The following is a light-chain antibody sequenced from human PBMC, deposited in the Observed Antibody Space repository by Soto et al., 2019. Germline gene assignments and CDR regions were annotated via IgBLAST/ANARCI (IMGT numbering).Light chain of an antibody. CDR3: MQANEYPYT. Sequence: DIVMPQTPLSSPVTLGHPASISCRSSQSLVASDGNTSLSWLQQRTGQPPRLLIYKISDRVSGVPDRFSGSGAGTDLTLKISRVEAEDVGVYYCMQANEYPYTFGQGTTLESK. V-gene: IGKV2-24*01. CDR1: QSLVASDGNTS. CDR2: KIS. J-gene: IGKJ2*01.